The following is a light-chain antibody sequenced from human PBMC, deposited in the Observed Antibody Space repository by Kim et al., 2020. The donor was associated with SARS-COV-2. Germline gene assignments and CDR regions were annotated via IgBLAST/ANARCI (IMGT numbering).Light chain of an antibody. J-gene: IGLJ2*01. CDR1: SLRSYY. V-gene: IGLV3-19*01. CDR3: NSRDSTANHV. CDR2: GKN. Sequence: SSELTQDPAVSVALGQTVRITCPGDSLRSYYASWYQQKPGQAPILVIYGKNNRPSVIPNRFSGSISGTTASFPITGPQAADEAAYYCNSRDSTANHVF.